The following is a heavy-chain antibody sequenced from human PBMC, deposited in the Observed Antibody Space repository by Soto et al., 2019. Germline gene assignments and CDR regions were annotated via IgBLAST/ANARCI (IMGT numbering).Heavy chain of an antibody. V-gene: IGHV3-33*03. J-gene: IGHJ5*02. CDR1: GFSFSNSN. CDR3: ATRITVFGLLIPPFDP. D-gene: IGHD3-3*01. CDR2: IYFDGGNK. Sequence: GGSLRLSCAASGFSFSNSNMHWVRQAPGRGLDWVTGIYFDGGNKYYAESVKGRFTISRDNSKNTLYLQMNSLRAEDTAVYYCATRITVFGLLIPPFDPWGQGTQVTVSS.